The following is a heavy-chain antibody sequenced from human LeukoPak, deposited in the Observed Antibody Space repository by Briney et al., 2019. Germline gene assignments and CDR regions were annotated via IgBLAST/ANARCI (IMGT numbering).Heavy chain of an antibody. Sequence: SETLSLTCTVSGGSISSSSYYWGWIRQPPGKGLEWIGRIYTSGSTNYNPSLKSRVTMSVDTSKNQFSLKLTSVTAADTAVYYCARSSGSSRFWFDPWGQGTLVTVSS. CDR2: IYTSGST. D-gene: IGHD3-10*01. J-gene: IGHJ5*02. CDR3: ARSSGSSRFWFDP. V-gene: IGHV4-39*07. CDR1: GGSISSSSYY.